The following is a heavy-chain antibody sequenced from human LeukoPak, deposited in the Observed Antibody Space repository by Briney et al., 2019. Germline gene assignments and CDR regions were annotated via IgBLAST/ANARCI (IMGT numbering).Heavy chain of an antibody. Sequence: ASVKVSCKASGYAFTSYAMNWVRQAPGQGLEWMGWINTNTGNPTYAQGFTGRFVFSLDTSVSTAYLQISSLKAEDTAVYYCARDLLLPGYPNPHDYWGQGTLVTVSS. CDR2: INTNTGNP. D-gene: IGHD3-9*01. V-gene: IGHV7-4-1*02. J-gene: IGHJ4*02. CDR3: ARDLLLPGYPNPHDY. CDR1: GYAFTSYA.